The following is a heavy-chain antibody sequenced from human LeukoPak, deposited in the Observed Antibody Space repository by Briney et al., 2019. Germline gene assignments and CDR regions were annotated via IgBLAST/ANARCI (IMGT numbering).Heavy chain of an antibody. J-gene: IGHJ4*02. CDR3: ARDYRLTATGIVY. Sequence: PGGSLRLSCTTSGFTFGDYAMSGFRQAPGKGLEWVGFIRRKAYGGTTEYAASVKGRFTISRDDSKSIAYLQINSLETDDTAVYYCARDYRLTATGIVYWGQGTLVTVSS. CDR2: IRRKAYGGTT. V-gene: IGHV3-49*03. D-gene: IGHD2-8*02. CDR1: GFTFGDYA.